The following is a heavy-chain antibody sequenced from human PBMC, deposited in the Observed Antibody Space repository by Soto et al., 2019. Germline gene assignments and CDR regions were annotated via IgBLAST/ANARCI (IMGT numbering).Heavy chain of an antibody. CDR3: ARASYYYGSGSYFFDY. CDR1: GFTFSSFA. V-gene: IGHV3-64D*06. CDR2: ISNNGANT. D-gene: IGHD3-10*01. J-gene: IGHJ4*02. Sequence: PGGSLRLSCSASGFTFSSFAMHWVRQAPGKGLEYVSVISNNGANTYYADSVKGRFTISRDNSKNTLYLQMSSLRAEDTAVYYCARASYYYGSGSYFFDYWGQGTLVTVSS.